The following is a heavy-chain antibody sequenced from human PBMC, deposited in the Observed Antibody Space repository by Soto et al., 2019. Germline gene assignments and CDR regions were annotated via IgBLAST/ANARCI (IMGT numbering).Heavy chain of an antibody. Sequence: QVQLVQSGAEEKKPGASVKVSCKASGYTFTSYAMHWVRQAPGQRLEWMGWINAGNGNTKYSQKFQGRVTITRDTXPSTAYMELSSLRSEDTAVYYCARGSSGPSSYYDDDWGQGTLVTVSS. CDR1: GYTFTSYA. D-gene: IGHD6-19*01. CDR3: ARGSSGPSSYYDDD. V-gene: IGHV1-3*05. J-gene: IGHJ4*02. CDR2: INAGNGNT.